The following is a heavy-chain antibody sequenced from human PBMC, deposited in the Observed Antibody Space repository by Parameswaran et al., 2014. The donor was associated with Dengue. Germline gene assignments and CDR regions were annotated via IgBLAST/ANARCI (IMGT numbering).Heavy chain of an antibody. V-gene: IGHV4-59*01. CDR2: IYYSGNT. Sequence: WIRQPPGKGLEWMGYIYYSGNTNKNPSLKSRVTMSVDTSKNQVSLKLNSVTAADTAVYYCARVNYDFWSGQGPYYFDYWGQGTLVTVSS. CDR3: ARVNYDFWSGQGPYYFDY. J-gene: IGHJ4*02. D-gene: IGHD3-3*01.